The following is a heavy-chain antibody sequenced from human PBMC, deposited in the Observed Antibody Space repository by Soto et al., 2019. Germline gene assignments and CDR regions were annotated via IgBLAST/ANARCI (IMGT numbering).Heavy chain of an antibody. Sequence: SETLSLTCTVSGGSISSYYWSWIRQPPGKGLEWIGYIYYSGSTNYNPSLKSRVTISVDTSKNQFSLKLSSVTAADTAVYYCARDVAAAGLAVSTTYYFDYWGQGTLVTVSS. CDR2: IYYSGST. CDR3: ARDVAAAGLAVSTTYYFDY. J-gene: IGHJ4*02. D-gene: IGHD6-13*01. V-gene: IGHV4-59*01. CDR1: GGSISSYY.